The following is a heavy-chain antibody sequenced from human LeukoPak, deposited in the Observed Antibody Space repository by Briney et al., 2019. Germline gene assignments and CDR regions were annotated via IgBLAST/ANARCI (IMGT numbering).Heavy chain of an antibody. CDR2: MNPNSGNT. D-gene: IGHD7-27*01. V-gene: IGHV1-8*01. CDR1: EYTFTTYD. J-gene: IGHJ4*02. CDR3: ARGPRNWGFDY. Sequence: ASVKVSCKASEYTFTTYDINWVRQASGQGLEWMGWMNPNSGNTGYAQKFKGRVTMTRHTSISTAYMELSSLRSEDTAVYYCARGPRNWGFDYWGPGTLVTVSS.